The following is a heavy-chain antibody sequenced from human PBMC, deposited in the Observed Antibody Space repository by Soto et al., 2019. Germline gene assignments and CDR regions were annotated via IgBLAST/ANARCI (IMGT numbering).Heavy chain of an antibody. CDR3: ASLPHYGSGSYYTTYNWFDP. CDR1: GFTFSDHY. CDR2: TRNKANSYTT. Sequence: GGSLRLSCAASGFTFSDHYMDWVRQAPGKGLEWVGRTRNKANSYTTEYAASVKGRFTISRDDSKNSLYLQMNSLKTEDTAVYYCASLPHYGSGSYYTTYNWFDPWGQGTLVTVSS. D-gene: IGHD3-10*01. V-gene: IGHV3-72*01. J-gene: IGHJ5*02.